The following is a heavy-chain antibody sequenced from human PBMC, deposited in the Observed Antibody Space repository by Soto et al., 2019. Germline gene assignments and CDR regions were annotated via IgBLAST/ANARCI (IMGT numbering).Heavy chain of an antibody. CDR2: IYYSGST. J-gene: IGHJ6*02. V-gene: IGHV4-39*01. CDR1: GGSISSSSYY. Sequence: QLQLQESGPGLVKPSETLSLTCTVSGGSISSSSYYWGWIRQPPGKGLEWIGSIYYSGSTYYNPSLKSRVTISVDTSKNQFSLKLSSVTAADTAVYYCASLPQVFSVYYYYGMDVWGQGTTVTVSS. CDR3: ASLPQVFSVYYYYGMDV. D-gene: IGHD2-8*01.